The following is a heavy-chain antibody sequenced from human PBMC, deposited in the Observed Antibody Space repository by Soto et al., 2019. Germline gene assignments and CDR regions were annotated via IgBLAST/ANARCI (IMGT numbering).Heavy chain of an antibody. CDR1: GFTFSSFV. CDR2: ISPGADVS. D-gene: IGHD1-20*01. CDR3: VRRAITATTKWGAFDV. V-gene: IGHV3-23*01. Sequence: EVQLLESGGGLVQPGGSLRLSCAASGFTFSSFVMNWVRQAPGKGLEWVSTISPGADVSHYTDSVKGRFTISRDNSRRTLHLQMDSMRVEDAAVYFCVRRAITATTKWGAFDVWGQRTAVTVSS. J-gene: IGHJ3*01.